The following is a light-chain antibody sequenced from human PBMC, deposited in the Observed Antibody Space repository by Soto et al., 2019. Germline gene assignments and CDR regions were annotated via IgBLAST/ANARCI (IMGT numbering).Light chain of an antibody. Sequence: QAALTQPASVSGSPGQSITISCTGTSSDVGSYKYVSWYQQHPGEAPTLMIYDVSDRPSGVSNRFSGSKSANTDSLTISGLQAEDEADYYCGSYAGTGTLVFGTGTKLTVL. J-gene: IGLJ1*01. V-gene: IGLV2-14*01. CDR1: SSDVGSYKY. CDR2: DVS. CDR3: GSYAGTGTLV.